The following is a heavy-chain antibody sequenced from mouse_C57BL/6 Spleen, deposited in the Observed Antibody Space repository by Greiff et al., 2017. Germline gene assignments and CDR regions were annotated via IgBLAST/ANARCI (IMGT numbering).Heavy chain of an antibody. D-gene: IGHD2-4*01. CDR3: ARHEEGDYDGDWYFDV. J-gene: IGHJ1*03. Sequence: QVQLQQSGAELVKPGASVKLSCKASGYTFTEYTIHWVTQRSGQGLEWIGWFYPGSGSIKYNEKFKDKATLTADKSSSTVYMELSRLTSEDSAVYFCARHEEGDYDGDWYFDVWGTGTTVTVSS. CDR1: GYTFTEYT. V-gene: IGHV1-62-2*01. CDR2: FYPGSGSI.